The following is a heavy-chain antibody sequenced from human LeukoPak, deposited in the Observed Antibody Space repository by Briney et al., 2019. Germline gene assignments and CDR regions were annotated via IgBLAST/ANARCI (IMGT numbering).Heavy chain of an antibody. J-gene: IGHJ5*02. Sequence: GGSLRLSCAASGFTFSSYWMSWVRQAPGKGLECVANIKEDGSEKSYVDSVKGRFTISRDNAKNSLYLQMNSLRAEDTAVYYCAKAVAARWLDPWGQGTLVIVSS. D-gene: IGHD6-19*01. CDR3: AKAVAARWLDP. V-gene: IGHV3-7*01. CDR1: GFTFSSYW. CDR2: IKEDGSEK.